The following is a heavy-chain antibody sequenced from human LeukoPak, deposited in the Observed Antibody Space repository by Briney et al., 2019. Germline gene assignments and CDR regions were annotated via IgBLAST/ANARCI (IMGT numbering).Heavy chain of an antibody. CDR3: AKDLLYYYAFDI. CDR1: GFTFSRYG. J-gene: IGHJ3*02. CDR2: IRNDGSNE. V-gene: IGHV3-30*02. D-gene: IGHD3-10*01. Sequence: GGSLRLSCAASGFTFSRYGMHWGRQAPGKGLEWVAFIRNDGSNEYYADSVKGRFTISRDNSKKTLYLQMNSLRAEDTAVYYCAKDLLYYYAFDIRGEGTMITVSS.